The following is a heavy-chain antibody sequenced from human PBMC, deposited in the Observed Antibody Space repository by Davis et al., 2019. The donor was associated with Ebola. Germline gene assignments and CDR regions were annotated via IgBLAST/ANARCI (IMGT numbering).Heavy chain of an antibody. CDR3: ARVLNHGDYSSNWFDP. CDR1: GFIFSSYA. D-gene: IGHD2-15*01. J-gene: IGHJ5*02. CDR2: IHSSVGGT. V-gene: IGHV3-23*01. Sequence: GESLKISCEVSGFIFSSYAMTWVRQAPGKGLVWVSTIHSSVGGTLYAESVKGRFTISRDNTKNTVFLQMNNLRAEDTATYFCARVLNHGDYSSNWFDPRGQGTLVTVSS.